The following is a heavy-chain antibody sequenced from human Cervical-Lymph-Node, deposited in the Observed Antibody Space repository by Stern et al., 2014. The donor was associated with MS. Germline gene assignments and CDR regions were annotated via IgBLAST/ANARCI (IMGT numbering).Heavy chain of an antibody. CDR1: GYTFTSYY. J-gene: IGHJ6*02. D-gene: IGHD6-19*01. CDR2: LNPCGGST. CDR3: AREVAGHRLGMMDV. Sequence: VQLVQSGAEVKKPGASVKVSCKASGYTFTSYYMHWVRQAPGQGLEWMGILNPCGGSTSYAQKFQGRVTMTRDTSASTVYMELSRLRSEDTAVYYCAREVAGHRLGMMDVWGQGTTVTVSS. V-gene: IGHV1-46*01.